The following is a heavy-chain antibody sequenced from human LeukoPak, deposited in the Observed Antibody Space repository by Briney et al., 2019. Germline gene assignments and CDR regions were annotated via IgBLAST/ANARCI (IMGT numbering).Heavy chain of an antibody. CDR3: ARASGRYWFDP. CDR2: IYYSGST. J-gene: IGHJ5*02. V-gene: IGHV4-59*01. CDR1: GGSISSYY. Sequence: SATLSLTCAVSGGSISSYYWSWMRPPPGKGLGWIGYIYYSGSTNYNPSLKGRVTISVDTAKNQLYLKLSTVSAADTAVYYCARASGRYWFDPWGQGTLVTVSS. D-gene: IGHD1-26*01.